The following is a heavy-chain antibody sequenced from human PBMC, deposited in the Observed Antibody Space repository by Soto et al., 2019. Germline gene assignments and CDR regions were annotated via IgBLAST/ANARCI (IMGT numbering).Heavy chain of an antibody. V-gene: IGHV3-66*01. CDR3: ARTYYDFWSGYPSGPHFDY. CDR1: GFTVSSNY. Sequence: VQLVESGGGLVQPGGSLRLSCAASGFTVSSNYMSWVRQAPGKGLEWVSVIYSGGSTYYADSVKGRFTISRDNSKNTLYLQMNSLRAEDTAVYYCARTYYDFWSGYPSGPHFDYWGQGTLVTVSS. CDR2: IYSGGST. J-gene: IGHJ4*02. D-gene: IGHD3-3*01.